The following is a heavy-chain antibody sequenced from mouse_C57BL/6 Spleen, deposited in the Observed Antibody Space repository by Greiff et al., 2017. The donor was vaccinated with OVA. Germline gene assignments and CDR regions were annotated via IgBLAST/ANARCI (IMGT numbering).Heavy chain of an antibody. CDR1: GYTFTSYW. CDR2: IDPSDSYT. J-gene: IGHJ4*01. Sequence: QVQLQQPGAELVMPGASVKLSCKASGYTFTSYWMHWVKQRPGQGLEWIGEIDPSDSYTNYNQKFKGKSTLTVDKSSSTAYMQLSSLTSEDSAVYYCARWAHYYGSSCYAMDYWGQGTSVTVSS. CDR3: ARWAHYYGSSCYAMDY. D-gene: IGHD1-1*01. V-gene: IGHV1-69*01.